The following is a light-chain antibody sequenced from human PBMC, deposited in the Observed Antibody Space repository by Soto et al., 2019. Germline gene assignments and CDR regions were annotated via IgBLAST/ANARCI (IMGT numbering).Light chain of an antibody. CDR3: QQYGRSPLT. Sequence: EIVLTQSPGTLSLSPGERATLSCRASQSVSNSYLAWYQQKPGQAPRLLIYGASSRATGIPDRFSGGGSGTDFTLTISRLEPEDFAVYYCQQYGRSPLTFGGGTKVETK. CDR1: QSVSNSY. CDR2: GAS. J-gene: IGKJ4*01. V-gene: IGKV3-20*01.